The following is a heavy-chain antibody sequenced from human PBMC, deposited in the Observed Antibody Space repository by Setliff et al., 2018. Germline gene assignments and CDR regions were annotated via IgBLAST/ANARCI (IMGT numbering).Heavy chain of an antibody. Sequence: GASVKVSCKASGYTFTGYYMHWVRQAPGQGLEWMGWINPNSGGTNYAQKFQGRVTMTRDTSISTAYMELSRLTSDDTAVYFCARDQGYSGYGNFDFWGQGTLVTVSS. CDR1: GYTFTGYY. V-gene: IGHV1-2*02. CDR3: ARDQGYSGYGNFDF. CDR2: INPNSGGT. J-gene: IGHJ4*02. D-gene: IGHD5-12*01.